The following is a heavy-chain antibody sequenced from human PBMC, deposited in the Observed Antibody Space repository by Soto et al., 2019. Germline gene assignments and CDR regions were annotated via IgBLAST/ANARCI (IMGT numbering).Heavy chain of an antibody. V-gene: IGHV4-39*01. CDR1: GGSISSSNYY. CDR2: IFYSGSP. CDR3: ARSYSSSWYWVFDY. Sequence: QLQLQESGPGLVKPSETLSLTCTVSGGSISSSNYYWGWIRQPPGKGLEWIGSIFYSGSPYYNPYLKSRVTITVDTSNSQFSLKVSSVTAADTAVYYCARSYSSSWYWVFDYWGQGTLVTVTS. D-gene: IGHD6-13*01. J-gene: IGHJ4*02.